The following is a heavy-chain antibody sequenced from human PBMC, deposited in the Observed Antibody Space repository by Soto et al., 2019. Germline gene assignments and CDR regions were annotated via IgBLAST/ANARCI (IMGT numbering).Heavy chain of an antibody. D-gene: IGHD5-18*01. V-gene: IGHV4-39*01. Sequence: SETLSLTCTVSGGSISSSSYYWGWIRQPPGKGLEWIGSIFYSGSTYYNPSLKSRVTISVDTSKNQFSLKLSSVTAADTAVYYCFCFFSGGYSYVFYYYGRDVGGQGTTVTV. J-gene: IGHJ6*02. CDR2: IFYSGST. CDR1: GGSISSSSYY. CDR3: FCFFSGGYSYVFYYYGRDV.